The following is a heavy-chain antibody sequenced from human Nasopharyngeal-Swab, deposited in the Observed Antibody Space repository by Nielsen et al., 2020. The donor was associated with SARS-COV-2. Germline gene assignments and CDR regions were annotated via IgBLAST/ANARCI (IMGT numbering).Heavy chain of an antibody. J-gene: IGHJ4*02. CDR2: IYYSGST. D-gene: IGHD1-1*01. CDR3: ARDRNFVWNGAVGLDY. V-gene: IGHV4-39*07. Sequence: PGKGLEWIGSIYYSGSTYYNPSLKSRVTISVDTSKNQFSLKLSSATAADTAVYYCARDRNFVWNGAVGLDYWGQGTLVTVSS.